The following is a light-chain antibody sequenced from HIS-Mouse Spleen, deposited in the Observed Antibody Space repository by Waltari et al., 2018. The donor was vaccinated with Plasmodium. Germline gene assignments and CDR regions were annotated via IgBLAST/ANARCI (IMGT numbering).Light chain of an antibody. CDR3: QQYNNWSFT. J-gene: IGKJ3*01. V-gene: IGKV3-15*01. CDR1: QSVSSN. Sequence: EIVMTQSPATLSVSPGERATLSCRASQSVSSNLAWYQQKPGIPARFSGSGSGTEFTLTISSLQSEDLSVYYCQQYNNWSFTSGPGTKVDIK.